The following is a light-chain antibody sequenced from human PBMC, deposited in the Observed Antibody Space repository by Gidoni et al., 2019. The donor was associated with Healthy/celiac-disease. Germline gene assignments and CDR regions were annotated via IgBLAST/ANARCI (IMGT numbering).Light chain of an antibody. CDR1: QSLLHSNGYNY. CDR2: LGS. Sequence: DIVMTPSPLSLPVTPGEPASISCRSSQSLLHSNGYNYLDWYLQKPGQSPQLLIYLGSNRASGVPDRFSGSGSGTDFTLKISRVEAEDVGVYYCMQALQTPPWTFGQXTKVEIK. V-gene: IGKV2-28*01. CDR3: MQALQTPPWT. J-gene: IGKJ1*01.